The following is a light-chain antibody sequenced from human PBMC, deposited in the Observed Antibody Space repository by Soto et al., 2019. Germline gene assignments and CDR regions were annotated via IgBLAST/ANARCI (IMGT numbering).Light chain of an antibody. CDR1: QSVSSN. CDR3: QQYNNLPPIT. V-gene: IGKV3-15*01. Sequence: EIVRAQCRATWSVWWAERATISCRASQSVSSNLAWHQQKPGQAPRLLIYGASTRASGIPARFSGSGSGTEFTLTISSLQSEDFAVYYCQQYNNLPPITFGQGTRLEIK. CDR2: GAS. J-gene: IGKJ5*01.